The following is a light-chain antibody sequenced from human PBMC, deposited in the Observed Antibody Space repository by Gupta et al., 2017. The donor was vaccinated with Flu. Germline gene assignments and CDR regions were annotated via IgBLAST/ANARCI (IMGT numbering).Light chain of an antibody. V-gene: IGLV6-57*03. CDR2: EDN. Sequence: NFMLTQPHSVSESPGKTVTISCTRNSGNIASNYVQWFQQRPGSAPTIVIYEDNQRPSGVPDRFSDSIDRSSKSASLTISGLMTEDEADYYCQSYDTSNPNWVFGGGTKLTVL. CDR1: SGNIASNY. CDR3: QSYDTSNPNWV. J-gene: IGLJ3*02.